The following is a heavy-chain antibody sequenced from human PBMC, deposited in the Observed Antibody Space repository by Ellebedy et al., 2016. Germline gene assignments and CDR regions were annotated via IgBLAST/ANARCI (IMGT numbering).Heavy chain of an antibody. CDR2: ISWNSGSI. Sequence: GGSLRLSXTVSGGSISSYYWSWIRQPPGKGLEWVSGISWNSGSIGYADSVKGRFTISRDNAKNSLYLQMNSLRAEDTALYYCANTPAGYWGQGTLVTVSS. CDR1: GGSISSYY. CDR3: ANTPAGY. V-gene: IGHV3-9*01. J-gene: IGHJ4*02.